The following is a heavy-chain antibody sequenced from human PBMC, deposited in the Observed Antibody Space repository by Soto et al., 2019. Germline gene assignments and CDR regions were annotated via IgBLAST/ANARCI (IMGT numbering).Heavy chain of an antibody. J-gene: IGHJ6*02. CDR3: ARGLVWELVNYYYGMDV. D-gene: IGHD6-6*01. CDR2: INSDGSST. CDR1: GFTFSSYW. Sequence: VSLRLSCAASGFTFSSYWMHWVRQAPGKGLVWVSRINSDGSSTSYADSVKGRFTISRDNAKNTLYLQMNSLRAEDTAVYYCARGLVWELVNYYYGMDVWGQGTTVTVSS. V-gene: IGHV3-74*01.